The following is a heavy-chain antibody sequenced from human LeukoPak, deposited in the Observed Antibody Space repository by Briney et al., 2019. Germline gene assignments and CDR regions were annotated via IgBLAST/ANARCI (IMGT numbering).Heavy chain of an antibody. CDR3: ARVAWGSGSFYMDV. D-gene: IGHD3-10*01. J-gene: IGHJ6*03. Sequence: SETLSLTCTVSGYSISSSYYWSWIRQPAGKGLEWIGRIYTSGSTNYNPSLKSRVTMSVDTSKNQFSLKLSSVTAADTAVYYCARVAWGSGSFYMDVWGKGTTVTISS. CDR2: IYTSGST. CDR1: GYSISSSYY. V-gene: IGHV4-4*07.